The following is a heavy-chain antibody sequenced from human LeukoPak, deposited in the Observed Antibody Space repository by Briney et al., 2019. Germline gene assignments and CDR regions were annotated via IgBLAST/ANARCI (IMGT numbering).Heavy chain of an antibody. D-gene: IGHD3-10*01. CDR2: IYSGGST. Sequence: GGSLRLSCAASGFTFSNYAMGWVRQAPGKGLEWVSVIYSGGSTYYADSVKGRFTISRDNSKNTLYLQMNSLRAEDTAVYYCARDLSRYGSGAFDYWGQGTLVTVSS. J-gene: IGHJ4*02. CDR3: ARDLSRYGSGAFDY. V-gene: IGHV3-66*01. CDR1: GFTFSNYA.